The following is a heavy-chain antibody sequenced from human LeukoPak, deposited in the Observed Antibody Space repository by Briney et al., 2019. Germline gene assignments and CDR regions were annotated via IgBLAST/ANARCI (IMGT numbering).Heavy chain of an antibody. CDR2: ISYDGSNK. CDR1: GFTFSSYG. J-gene: IGHJ6*02. V-gene: IGHV3-30*18. Sequence: PGGSLRLSCAASGFTFSSYGMHWVRQAPGKGLEWVAVISYDGSNKYYADSVKGRFTISRDNSKNTLYLQMNSLRAEDTAVYYCAKDIGSSWYPFLYYYYGVDVWGQGTTVTVSS. CDR3: AKDIGSSWYPFLYYYYGVDV. D-gene: IGHD6-13*01.